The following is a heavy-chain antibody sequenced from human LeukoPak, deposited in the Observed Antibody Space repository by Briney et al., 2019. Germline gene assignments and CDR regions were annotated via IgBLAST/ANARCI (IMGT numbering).Heavy chain of an antibody. J-gene: IGHJ3*02. CDR2: IYYSGST. CDR3: ARAAEWETHSHSAFDI. Sequence: SETLSLTCTVSGGSISSYYWSWIRQPPGKGLEWIGYIYYSGSTNYNPSLKSRVTISVDTSKNQFSLKLSSVTAADTAVYYRARAAEWETHSHSAFDIWGQGTMVTVSS. D-gene: IGHD1-26*01. CDR1: GGSISSYY. V-gene: IGHV4-59*01.